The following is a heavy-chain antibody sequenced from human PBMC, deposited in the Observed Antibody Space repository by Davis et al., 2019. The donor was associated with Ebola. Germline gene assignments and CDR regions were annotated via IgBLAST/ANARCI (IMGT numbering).Heavy chain of an antibody. CDR2: IRTNSEGTT. D-gene: IGHD4-17*01. V-gene: IGHV3-48*02. J-gene: IGHJ4*02. CDR3: ASLSTVTTPFDY. CDR1: GFTFSNYP. Sequence: GGSLRLSCAASGFTFSNYPMNWVRQAPGKGLEWISNIRTNSEGTTKHAESVKGRFTISREDATSSLYLQMNSLRDEDTAVYYCASLSTVTTPFDYWGQGTLVTVSS.